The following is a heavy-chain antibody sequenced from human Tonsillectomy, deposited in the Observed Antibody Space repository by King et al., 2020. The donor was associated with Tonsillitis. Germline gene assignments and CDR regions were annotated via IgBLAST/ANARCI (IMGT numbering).Heavy chain of an antibody. Sequence: HVQLVESGGGVVQPGGSLRLSCAASGFTFSSYGMHWVRQAPGKGLEWVTFIRSDGSTTTYADSVQGRFTISRDNSKNTLHLQVNSLRVEDTAVYYCAKDRCVSCLGFDIWGQGTRVTVSS. V-gene: IGHV3-30*02. CDR2: IRSDGSTT. CDR1: GFTFSSYG. J-gene: IGHJ3*02. D-gene: IGHD2-21*01. CDR3: AKDRCVSCLGFDI.